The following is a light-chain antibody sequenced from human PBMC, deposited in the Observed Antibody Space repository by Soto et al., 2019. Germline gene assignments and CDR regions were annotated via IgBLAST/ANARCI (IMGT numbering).Light chain of an antibody. CDR3: QQYYSFTLT. CDR2: WAS. J-gene: IGKJ4*01. Sequence: IVMTQSPDSLAVSRGERATINCRSSQSVLYSSNNKNYLAWYQQKPGQPPKLLIYWASTRESGVTDRFSGSGSGTEFTLTISSLQAEDVAVYYCQQYYSFTLTFGGGTKVEIK. V-gene: IGKV4-1*01. CDR1: QSVLYSSNNKNY.